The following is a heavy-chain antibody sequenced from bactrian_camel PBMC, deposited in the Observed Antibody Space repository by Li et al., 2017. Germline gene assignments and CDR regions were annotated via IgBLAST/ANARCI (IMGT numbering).Heavy chain of an antibody. J-gene: IGHJ4*01. Sequence: QLVESGGGSVQAGESLTLSCEASAYTYSSHCMGWFRQAPGKEREGVASNDIDGNTKYSDSVKGRFTTSRDKAESTVYLQMNALKPEDTAMYYCKTESRRYDGNCEHGKWGQGTQVTVS. V-gene: IGHV3S53*01. CDR1: AYTYSSHC. CDR2: NDIDGNT. D-gene: IGHD7*01. CDR3: KTESRRYDGNCEHGK.